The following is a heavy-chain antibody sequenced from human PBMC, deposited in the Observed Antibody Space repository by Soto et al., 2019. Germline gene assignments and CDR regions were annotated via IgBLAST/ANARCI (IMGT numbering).Heavy chain of an antibody. V-gene: IGHV3-7*03. CDR2: IRQDGHEK. CDR1: GFTFTSYS. J-gene: IGHJ4*02. CDR3: ARDLPGYCSTTNWYYYFDF. D-gene: IGHD2-2*01. Sequence: GGSLRLSCAVSGFTFTSYSMSWVRQAPGEGLEWVANIRQDGHEKYYVDSVRGRFTISRDNAQNSLYLQMDSLRAEDTAMYYCARDLPGYCSTTNWYYYFDFWGQGTLVTVSS.